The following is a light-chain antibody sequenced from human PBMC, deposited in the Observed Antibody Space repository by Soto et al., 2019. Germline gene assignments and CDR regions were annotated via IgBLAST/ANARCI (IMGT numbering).Light chain of an antibody. Sequence: QSVLTQPPSVSGAPGQRVTISCTGSSSNIGAGSDVHWYQQLPGTAPKLLIYGNSNRPSGVPDRFSGSKSGTSASLAITGLQAEDVADYYCQSYDSSVSGDVFGTGTKLTVL. CDR3: QSYDSSVSGDV. CDR2: GNS. V-gene: IGLV1-40*01. J-gene: IGLJ1*01. CDR1: SSNIGAGSD.